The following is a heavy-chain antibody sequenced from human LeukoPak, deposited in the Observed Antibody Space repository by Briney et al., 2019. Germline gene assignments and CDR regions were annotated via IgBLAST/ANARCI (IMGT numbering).Heavy chain of an antibody. V-gene: IGHV3-9*01. CDR2: ISWNSGSI. Sequence: GGSLRLSCAASGFTFDDYAMHWVRQAPGKGLEWVSGISWNSGSIGYADSVKGRFTISRDNAKNSLYLQINSLRAEDTALYYCAKDMSRSVYYGPEVGYYYYMDVWGKGTTVTISS. CDR3: AKDMSRSVYYGPEVGYYYYMDV. J-gene: IGHJ6*03. CDR1: GFTFDDYA. D-gene: IGHD3-10*01.